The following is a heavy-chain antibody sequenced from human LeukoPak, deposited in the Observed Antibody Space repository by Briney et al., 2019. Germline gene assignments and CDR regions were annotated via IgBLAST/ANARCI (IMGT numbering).Heavy chain of an antibody. CDR1: GYTFTGYY. V-gene: IGHV1-2*02. D-gene: IGHD3-9*01. J-gene: IGHJ5*02. Sequence: ASVKVSCKASGYTFTGYYMHWVRQAPGQGLEWMGWINPNSGGTNYAQKFQGRVTMTRDTSISTAYMELSRLRSDDTAVYYCARVEGDILTGYMGRPHNWFDPWGQGTLVTVSS. CDR3: ARVEGDILTGYMGRPHNWFDP. CDR2: INPNSGGT.